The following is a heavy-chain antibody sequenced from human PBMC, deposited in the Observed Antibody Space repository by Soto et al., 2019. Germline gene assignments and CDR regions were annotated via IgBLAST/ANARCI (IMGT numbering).Heavy chain of an antibody. J-gene: IGHJ4*02. CDR2: ISGSGGST. CDR3: AKVPVEMATTAYFDY. V-gene: IGHV3-23*01. Sequence: GGSLRLSCAASGFTFSSYAMSWVRPAPGKGLEWVSAISGSGGSTYYADSVKGRFTISRDNSKNTLYLQMNSLRAEDTAVYYCAKVPVEMATTAYFDYWGQGTLVTVSS. D-gene: IGHD1-1*01. CDR1: GFTFSSYA.